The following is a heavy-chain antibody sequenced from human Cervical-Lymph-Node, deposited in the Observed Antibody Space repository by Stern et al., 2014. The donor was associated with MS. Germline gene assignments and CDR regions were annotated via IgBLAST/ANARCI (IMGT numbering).Heavy chain of an antibody. CDR3: ATDYDY. CDR2: FDPEDGET. V-gene: IGHV1-24*01. Sequence: VQLVESEAEVKKPGASVKVSCKVSGSTVTEFFMHWVRQAPGKGLEWMGGFDPEDGETIYAQKFQGRVTMTEDTYTDTAYMELRSLTSDDTAVYYCATDYDYWGQGTLVTVSS. CDR1: GSTVTEFF. J-gene: IGHJ4*02.